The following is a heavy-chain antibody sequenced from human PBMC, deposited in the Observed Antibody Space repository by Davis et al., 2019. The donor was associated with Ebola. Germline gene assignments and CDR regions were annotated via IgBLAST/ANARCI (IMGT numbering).Heavy chain of an antibody. CDR3: ARGIRVGADAGKILDY. CDR2: INHSVST. V-gene: IGHV4-34*01. J-gene: IGHJ4*02. Sequence: PSETLSLTCDVYGGSFTGYYWSWVCWHNAKVLEWIGEINHSVSTNYNPSLKSRVTISVDTSKNQFSLKLSSVTAADTAVYYCARGIRVGADAGKILDYWGQGTLVTVSS. D-gene: IGHD6-13*01. CDR1: GGSFTGYY.